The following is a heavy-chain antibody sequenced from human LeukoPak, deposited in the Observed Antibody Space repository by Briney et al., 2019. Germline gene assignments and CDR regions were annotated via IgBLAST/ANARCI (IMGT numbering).Heavy chain of an antibody. V-gene: IGHV4-61*02. CDR1: GGSISSGSYY. J-gene: IGHJ4*02. CDR3: ARGWHDINY. D-gene: IGHD3-9*01. CDR2: IYTSGST. Sequence: PSETLSPTCTVSGGSISSGSYYWSWIRQPAGKGLEWIGRIYTSGSTNYNPSLKSRVTISVDTSKNQFSLKLSSVTAADTAVYYCARGWHDINYWGQGTLVTVSS.